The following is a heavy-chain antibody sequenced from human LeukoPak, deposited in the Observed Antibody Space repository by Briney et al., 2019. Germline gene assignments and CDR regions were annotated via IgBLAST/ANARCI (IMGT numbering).Heavy chain of an antibody. J-gene: IGHJ3*02. CDR3: ARGYSNYGYAFDI. CDR2: ISYDGSNK. Sequence: GGSLRLSCAASGFTFSSYGMHWVRQAPGKGLEWVAVISYDGSNKYYADSVKGRFTISRDNARNSLYLQMNSLRAGDTAVYYCARGYSNYGYAFDIWGQGTMVTVSS. V-gene: IGHV3-30*03. CDR1: GFTFSSYG. D-gene: IGHD4-11*01.